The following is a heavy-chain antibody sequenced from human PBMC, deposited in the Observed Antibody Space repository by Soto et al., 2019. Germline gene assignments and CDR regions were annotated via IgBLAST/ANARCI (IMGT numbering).Heavy chain of an antibody. CDR2: LSGNSGTT. Sequence: VQLLESGGGLVQPGGSLRLSCAASGFTFSTYAMAWVRQAPGKGLEWVSALSGNSGTTYSADSVKGRFTISRDNSRNTLYLQMSSLIADDTALYYCAKGSKFTIFSPNDYWGQGTLVTVSS. J-gene: IGHJ4*02. CDR3: AKGSKFTIFSPNDY. CDR1: GFTFSTYA. V-gene: IGHV3-23*01. D-gene: IGHD3-3*01.